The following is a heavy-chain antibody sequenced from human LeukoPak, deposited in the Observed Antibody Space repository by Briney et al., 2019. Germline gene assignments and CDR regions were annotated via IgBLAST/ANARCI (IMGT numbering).Heavy chain of an antibody. Sequence: PGGSLRLSCAASGFTFSSYAMSWVRQAPGKGLEWVSAISGSGGSTYYADSVKGRFTISRDNSKNTLYQQMNSLRAEDTAVYYCAKVVGAYGPLGDDYWGQGTLVTVSS. J-gene: IGHJ4*02. CDR2: ISGSGGST. CDR3: AKVVGAYGPLGDDY. D-gene: IGHD3-10*01. CDR1: GFTFSSYA. V-gene: IGHV3-23*01.